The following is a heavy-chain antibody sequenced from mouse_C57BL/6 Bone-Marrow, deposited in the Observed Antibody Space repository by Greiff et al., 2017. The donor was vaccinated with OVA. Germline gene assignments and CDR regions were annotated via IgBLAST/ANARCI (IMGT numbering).Heavy chain of an antibody. D-gene: IGHD1-1*01. CDR1: GFTFSSYT. Sequence: EVKLVESGGGLVKPGGSLKLSCAASGFTFSSYTMSWVRQTPEKRLEWVATISGGGGNTYYPDSVKGRFTISRDNAKNTLYLQMSSLRSEDTALYYCASITTVSDYWGQGTTLTVSS. J-gene: IGHJ2*01. CDR2: ISGGGGNT. CDR3: ASITTVSDY. V-gene: IGHV5-9*01.